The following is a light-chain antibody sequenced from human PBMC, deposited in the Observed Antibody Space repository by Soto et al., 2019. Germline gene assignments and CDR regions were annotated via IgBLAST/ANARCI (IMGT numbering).Light chain of an antibody. CDR1: QSISDT. CDR2: GAS. J-gene: IGKJ4*01. Sequence: EIVMTQSPATLSVSPGGRATLSCRASQSISDTLAWYQQKPGQAPRLLIYGASKRATGFPARFSGSGSGTDFTLTISSLQSEDFAVYYCQQYNSWPLTFGGGTKVDIK. V-gene: IGKV3-15*01. CDR3: QQYNSWPLT.